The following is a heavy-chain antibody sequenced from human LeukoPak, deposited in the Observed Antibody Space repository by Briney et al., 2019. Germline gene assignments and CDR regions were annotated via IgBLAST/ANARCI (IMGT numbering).Heavy chain of an antibody. Sequence: SETLSLTCTVSGGSINNYYWSWIRQPAGKGLEWIGRIHTRGSTNYNPSLKSRVTMSVDTSKNQFSLKLSSVTAADTAVYYCARGRYCSADICSGGDAFDIWGQGTMVSVSS. CDR3: ARGRYCSADICSGGDAFDI. CDR2: IHTRGST. J-gene: IGHJ3*02. CDR1: GGSINNYY. V-gene: IGHV4-4*07. D-gene: IGHD2-15*01.